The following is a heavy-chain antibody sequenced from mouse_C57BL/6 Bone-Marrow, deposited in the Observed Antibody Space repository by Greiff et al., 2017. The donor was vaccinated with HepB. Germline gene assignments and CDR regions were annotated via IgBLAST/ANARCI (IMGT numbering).Heavy chain of an antibody. CDR3: TTGGHYYGSSPGWYFDV. D-gene: IGHD1-1*01. V-gene: IGHV14-4*01. Sequence: VQLQQSGAELVRPGASVKLSCTASGFNIKDDYMHWVKQRPEQGLEWIGWIDPENGDTEYASKFQGKATITADTSSNTAYLQLSSLTSEDTAVYYCTTGGHYYGSSPGWYFDVWGTGTTVTVSS. J-gene: IGHJ1*03. CDR1: GFNIKDDY. CDR2: IDPENGDT.